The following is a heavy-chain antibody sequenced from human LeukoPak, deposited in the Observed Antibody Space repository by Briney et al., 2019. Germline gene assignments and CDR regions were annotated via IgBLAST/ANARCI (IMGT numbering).Heavy chain of an antibody. CDR1: GFTFNDYA. Sequence: QPGGSLRLSCAASGFTFNDYAMHCVRQAQGKGLEWVSLISGDSSSTCYADSVKGRFTISRDNSENSLFLQMNSLITEDTALYYCFRCGDTAAFDYWGQGTLVTVSS. CDR3: FRCGDTAAFDY. V-gene: IGHV3-43*02. J-gene: IGHJ4*02. D-gene: IGHD5-18*01. CDR2: ISGDSSST.